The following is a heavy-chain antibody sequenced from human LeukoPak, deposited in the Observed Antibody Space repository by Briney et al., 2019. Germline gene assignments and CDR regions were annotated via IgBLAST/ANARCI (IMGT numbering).Heavy chain of an antibody. V-gene: IGHV4-34*01. CDR3: ASHCSGSSCYADY. Sequence: PSETLSLTCAVYGGSFSGYYWSWIRQPPGKGLEWIGEINHSGSTNYNPSLKSRVTISVDTSKNQFSLKLSSVTAADTAVYYCASHCSGSSCYADYWGQGTLVTVSS. CDR1: GGSFSGYY. J-gene: IGHJ4*02. D-gene: IGHD2-15*01. CDR2: INHSGST.